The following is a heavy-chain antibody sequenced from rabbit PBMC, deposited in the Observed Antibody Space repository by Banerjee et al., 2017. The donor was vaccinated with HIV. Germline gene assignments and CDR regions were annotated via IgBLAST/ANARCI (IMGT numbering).Heavy chain of an antibody. CDR2: INTSSGNT. V-gene: IGHV1S45*01. Sequence: QEQLEESGGDLVKPEGSLTLTCTASGFSFSYGYVMCWVRQAPGKGLEWIACINTSSGNTVYASWAKGRFTISKTSSTTVTLQMTSLTAADTSTYFCARGVSTSGRGYGLWGQGTLVTV. D-gene: IGHD4-1*01. CDR3: ARGVSTSGRGYGL. J-gene: IGHJ4*01. CDR1: GFSFSYGYV.